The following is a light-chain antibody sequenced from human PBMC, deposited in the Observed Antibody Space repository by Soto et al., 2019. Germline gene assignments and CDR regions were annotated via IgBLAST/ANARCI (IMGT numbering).Light chain of an antibody. Sequence: ETVLTQSPGTLSLSPGETATLSCRASQSVDDSSVAWYQQKPGQSPRLLIYGVSTRATGIPERFSGSGSGTDFALTVSRLEPDDFAVYYCQHFAIPLATFGQGTRLEIK. J-gene: IGKJ5*01. CDR2: GVS. V-gene: IGKV3-20*01. CDR1: QSVDDSS. CDR3: QHFAIPLAT.